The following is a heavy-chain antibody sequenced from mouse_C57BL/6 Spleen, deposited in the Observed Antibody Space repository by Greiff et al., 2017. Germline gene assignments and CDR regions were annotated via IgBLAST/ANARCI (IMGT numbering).Heavy chain of an antibody. V-gene: IGHV1-59*01. J-gene: IGHJ4*01. CDR2: IDPSDSYT. CDR1: GYTFTSYW. D-gene: IGHD2-4*01. CDR3: ARRGYYEYEGHAMDY. Sequence: VQLQQPGAELVRPGTSVKLSCKASGYTFTSYWMHWVKQRPGQGLEWIGVIDPSDSYTNYTQKFKGKATLTVDTSSSTAYMQLSSLTSEDSAVYYCARRGYYEYEGHAMDYWGQGTSVTVSS.